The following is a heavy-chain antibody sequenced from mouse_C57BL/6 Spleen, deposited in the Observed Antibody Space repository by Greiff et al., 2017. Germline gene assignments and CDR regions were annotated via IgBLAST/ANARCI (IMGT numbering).Heavy chain of an antibody. CDR3: ASGDGYLYYFDY. V-gene: IGHV5-12*01. Sequence: EVMLVESGGGLVQPGGSLKLSCAASGFTFSDYYMYWVRQTPEKRLEWVAYISNGGGSTYYPDTVKGRFTISRDNAKNTLYLQMSRLKSEDTAMYYCASGDGYLYYFDYWGQGTTLTVSS. CDR2: ISNGGGST. CDR1: GFTFSDYY. J-gene: IGHJ2*01. D-gene: IGHD2-3*01.